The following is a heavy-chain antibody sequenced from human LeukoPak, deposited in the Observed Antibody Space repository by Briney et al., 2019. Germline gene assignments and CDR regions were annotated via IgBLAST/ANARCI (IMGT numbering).Heavy chain of an antibody. CDR1: GFTFGDYA. CDR3: TRDHPYLGGALDI. Sequence: GGSLRLSCTASGFTFGDYAMSWFRQAPGKGLEWVGLTRSKAYGGTTEYAASVKGRFTISRDDSKSIAYLQMNSLKTEDTAVYYCTRDHPYLGGALDIWGQGTMVTVSS. J-gene: IGHJ3*02. V-gene: IGHV3-49*03. CDR2: TRSKAYGGTT. D-gene: IGHD7-27*01.